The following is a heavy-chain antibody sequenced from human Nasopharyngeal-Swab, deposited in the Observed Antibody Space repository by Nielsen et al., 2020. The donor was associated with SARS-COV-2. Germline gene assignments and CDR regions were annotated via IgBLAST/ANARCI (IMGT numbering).Heavy chain of an antibody. J-gene: IGHJ6*03. CDR2: IIPIFRTA. CDR1: GCTFSSYA. CDR3: AVGATGYYYMDV. Sequence: SVKVSCKASGCTFSSYAISWVRHAPGQGLEWMGGIIPIFRTANYAQKFQGRVTITADESTSTACMELSSLRSEGTAVYYCAVGATGYYYMDVWGKGTTVTVSS. V-gene: IGHV1-69*13. D-gene: IGHD1-26*01.